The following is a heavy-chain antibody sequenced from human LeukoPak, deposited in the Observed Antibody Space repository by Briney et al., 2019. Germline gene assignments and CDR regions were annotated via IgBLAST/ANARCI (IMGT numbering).Heavy chain of an antibody. V-gene: IGHV4-39*01. CDR3: ARRGASPYAFDI. CDR2: IYYSGST. Sequence: PSETLSLTCTVSGGSISSSSYYWGWIRQHPGKGLEWIGSIYYSGSTYYNPSLKSRVTISVDTSKNQFSLKLSSVTAADTAVYYCARRGASPYAFDIWGQGTMVTVSS. J-gene: IGHJ3*02. CDR1: GGSISSSSYY. D-gene: IGHD2-15*01.